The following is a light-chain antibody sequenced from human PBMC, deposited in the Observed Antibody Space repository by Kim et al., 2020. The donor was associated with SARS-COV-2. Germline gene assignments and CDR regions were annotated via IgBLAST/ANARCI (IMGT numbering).Light chain of an antibody. Sequence: GQSLACSRTGTSSDIGVYNYVSWYQQHPGKAPNLMILEVGRRPSGVPDRFSGSKSGNMASLTVSGLQAEDEADYHCSSDADSNTVVFGGGTQLTVL. CDR2: EVG. CDR1: SSDIGVYNY. CDR3: SSDADSNTVV. V-gene: IGLV2-8*01. J-gene: IGLJ2*01.